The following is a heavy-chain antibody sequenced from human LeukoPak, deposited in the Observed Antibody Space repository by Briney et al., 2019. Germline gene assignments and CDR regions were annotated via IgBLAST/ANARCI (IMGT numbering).Heavy chain of an antibody. J-gene: IGHJ5*01. CDR1: GGSISSSSYY. D-gene: IGHD3-10*01. CDR2: IYYSGST. CDR3: ARHHALDYYGSGSYYYGWFDS. Sequence: SETLSLTCTVSGGSISSSSYYWGWIRQPPGKGLEWIGSIYYSGSTYYNPSLKSRVTISVDTSKNQFSLKLSSVTAADTAVYYCARHHALDYYGSGSYYYGWFDSWGQGTLVTVSS. V-gene: IGHV4-39*01.